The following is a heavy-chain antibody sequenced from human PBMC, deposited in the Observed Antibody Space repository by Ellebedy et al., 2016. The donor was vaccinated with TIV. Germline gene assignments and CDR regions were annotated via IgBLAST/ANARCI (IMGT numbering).Heavy chain of an antibody. V-gene: IGHV4-39*01. Sequence: MPGGSLRLSCTVSGGSIRSSSYYWGWIRQSPGKGLEWIGNIHYSGTTYYNSSLKRRVTMSVDTSKNQFSLKLSSVTAADTAVFYCARHIRSLDAFDIWGRGTMVTVSS. CDR2: IHYSGTT. CDR1: GGSIRSSSYY. D-gene: IGHD1-26*01. CDR3: ARHIRSLDAFDI. J-gene: IGHJ3*02.